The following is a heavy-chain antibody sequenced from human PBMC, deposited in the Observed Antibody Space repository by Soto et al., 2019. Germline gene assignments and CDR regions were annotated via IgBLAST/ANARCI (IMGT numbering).Heavy chain of an antibody. D-gene: IGHD3-22*01. V-gene: IGHV3-30*18. CDR1: GFTFSDYA. J-gene: IGHJ4*02. Sequence: GGSLRLSCVGSGFTFSDYAMTWVRQAPGKGLEWVAVISFDGGNKYYADSVKGRFTISRDNSKNTLYLQMNSLRAEDTAVYYCAKDRGSGYYYVVVDYWGQGTLVTVSS. CDR2: ISFDGGNK. CDR3: AKDRGSGYYYVVVDY.